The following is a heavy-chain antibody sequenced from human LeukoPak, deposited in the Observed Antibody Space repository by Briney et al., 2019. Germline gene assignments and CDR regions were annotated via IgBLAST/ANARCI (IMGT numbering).Heavy chain of an antibody. D-gene: IGHD1-26*01. Sequence: PGGSLRLSCAASGFTFSSYEMNWVRQAPGKGLEWVSYISSSGSTIYYADSVKGRFTISRDNAKNSLYLQMNSLRAEDTAVYYCARAEDSGRLRLPGDRRDAFDIWGQGTMVTVSS. CDR2: ISSSGSTI. V-gene: IGHV3-48*03. CDR3: ARAEDSGRLRLPGDRRDAFDI. J-gene: IGHJ3*02. CDR1: GFTFSSYE.